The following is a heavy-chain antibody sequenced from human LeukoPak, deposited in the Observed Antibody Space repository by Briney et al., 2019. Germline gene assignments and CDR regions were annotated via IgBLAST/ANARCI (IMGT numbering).Heavy chain of an antibody. CDR2: ISSSSSYI. Sequence: GGSLRLSCAASGFTFSSYSMNWVRQAPGKGLEWVSSISSSSSYIYYTDSVKGRFTISRDNAKNSLYLQMNSLRAEDTAVYYCARDSRFGHYFDYWGQGTLVTVSS. V-gene: IGHV3-21*01. CDR3: ARDSRFGHYFDY. CDR1: GFTFSSYS. J-gene: IGHJ4*02. D-gene: IGHD3-10*01.